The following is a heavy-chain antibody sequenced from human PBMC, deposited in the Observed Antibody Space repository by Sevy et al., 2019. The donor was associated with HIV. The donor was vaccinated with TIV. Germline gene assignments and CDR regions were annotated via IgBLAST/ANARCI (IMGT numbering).Heavy chain of an antibody. CDR1: GYTFTDYF. CDR2: INPNSGGT. CDR3: ASLSGYYYDSSRYNNTDAFDI. D-gene: IGHD3-22*01. Sequence: ASVKVFCKASGYTFTDYFMHWVRQAPGQGLEWMGWINPNSGGTNYAQRFRGRVTMTRDTSISTAYMELSRLRSDDTAVYYCASLSGYYYDSSRYNNTDAFDIWGQGTMVTVSS. V-gene: IGHV1-2*02. J-gene: IGHJ3*02.